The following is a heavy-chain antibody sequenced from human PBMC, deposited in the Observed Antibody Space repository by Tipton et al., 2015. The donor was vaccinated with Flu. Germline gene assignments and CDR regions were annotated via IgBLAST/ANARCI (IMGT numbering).Heavy chain of an antibody. J-gene: IGHJ4*02. CDR3: AREYWGADSSGW. Sequence: QMQLVQSGAEVKKPGASVKVSCKASGYTFTSYYMHWVRQAPGQGLEWMGIINPSGGSTSYAQKFQGRVTMTRDTSTSTVYMELSSLRSEDTAVYYGAREYWGADSSGWWGQGTLVTVSS. V-gene: IGHV1-46*01. D-gene: IGHD6-19*01. CDR2: INPSGGST. CDR1: GYTFTSYY.